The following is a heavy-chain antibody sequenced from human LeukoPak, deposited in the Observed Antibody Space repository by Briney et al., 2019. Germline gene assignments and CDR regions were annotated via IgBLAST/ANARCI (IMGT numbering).Heavy chain of an antibody. Sequence: SETLFLTFTVSVGSINSYYWSWIRQPAGKGLEWIGRIYTSGSTNYNPSLKSRVTMSVDTSKNQFSLKLSPVTAADTAVYYWARDDTIFGVALDYWGQGTLVTVCS. D-gene: IGHD3-3*01. V-gene: IGHV4-4*07. CDR2: IYTSGST. CDR3: ARDDTIFGVALDY. J-gene: IGHJ4*02. CDR1: VGSINSYY.